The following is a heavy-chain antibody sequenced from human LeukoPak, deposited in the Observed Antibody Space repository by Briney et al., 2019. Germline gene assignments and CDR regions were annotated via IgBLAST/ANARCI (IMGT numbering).Heavy chain of an antibody. CDR2: IYYSGST. CDR1: GGSISSSSYY. CDR3: GRDGVTRYYDILTGSGAYYYYMDV. Sequence: SETLSLTCTVSGGSISSSSYYWGWIRQPPGKGLEWIGSIYYSGSTYYNPSLKSRVTISVDTSKNQFSLKLSSVTAADTAVYYCGRDGVTRYYDILTGSGAYYYYMDVWGKGTTVTVSS. D-gene: IGHD3-9*01. J-gene: IGHJ6*03. V-gene: IGHV4-39*07.